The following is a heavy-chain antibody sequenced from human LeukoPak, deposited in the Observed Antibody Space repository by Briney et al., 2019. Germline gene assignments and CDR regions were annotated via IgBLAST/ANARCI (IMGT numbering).Heavy chain of an antibody. J-gene: IGHJ4*02. CDR1: GYSFTSYW. V-gene: IGHV5-51*01. CDR3: ARGRGATVITNFDY. CDR2: ISPGDSDT. Sequence: GESLKISCKGSGYSFTSYWIGWVRQMPGKGLEWMGIISPGDSDTRYSPSFQGQVTMSADKSINTAYLQWGSLKASDTAFYYCARGRGATVITNFDYWGQGTLVTVSS. D-gene: IGHD4-23*01.